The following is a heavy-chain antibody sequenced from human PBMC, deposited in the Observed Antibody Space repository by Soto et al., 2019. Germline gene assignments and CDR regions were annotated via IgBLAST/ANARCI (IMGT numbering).Heavy chain of an antibody. CDR1: GFTFSNAW. D-gene: IGHD6-19*01. Sequence: PVGSLRLSCAASGFTFSNAWMSWVRQAPGGGLEWVGRIKRNIDGGTTDYAAPVKGRFAISRDDSNSILYLEMNSLRSEDTAVYYCTTVDAVVLNWGQGLLVTVSS. J-gene: IGHJ4*02. V-gene: IGHV3-15*01. CDR2: IKRNIDGGTT. CDR3: TTVDAVVLN.